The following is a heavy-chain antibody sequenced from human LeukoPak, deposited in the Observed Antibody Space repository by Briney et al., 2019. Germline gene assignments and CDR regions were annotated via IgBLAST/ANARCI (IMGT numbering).Heavy chain of an antibody. CDR2: IFNSGTT. J-gene: IGHJ5*02. Sequence: TADTLSLTCTVSGGSISDYYRSWIRQPPGKGLEWIGHIFNSGTTNHNPPLKRPVIISVDTSNNQFSLKLSSVTAADTAIYYCARGVVRGKNWFDPWGQGTLVTVSS. V-gene: IGHV4-59*07. D-gene: IGHD3-10*01. CDR3: ARGVVRGKNWFDP. CDR1: GGSISDYY.